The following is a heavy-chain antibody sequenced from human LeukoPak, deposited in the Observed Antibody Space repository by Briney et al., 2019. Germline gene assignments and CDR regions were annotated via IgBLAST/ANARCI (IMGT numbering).Heavy chain of an antibody. J-gene: IGHJ3*02. CDR3: EKIAGYYDFWSGPTPDDSDI. Sequence: GGSLRLSCAASGFTFSRYGMHWVRQAPGKGLEWVAFIRYDGGNEYYADSVKGRSTISRDNSKNTLYLQMNSLRPEDTAVYYCEKIAGYYDFWSGPTPDDSDIWGQGTMVTVSS. D-gene: IGHD3-3*01. CDR2: IRYDGGNE. CDR1: GFTFSRYG. V-gene: IGHV3-30*02.